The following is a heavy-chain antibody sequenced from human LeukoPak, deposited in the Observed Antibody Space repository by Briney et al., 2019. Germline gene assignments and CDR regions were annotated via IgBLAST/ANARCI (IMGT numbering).Heavy chain of an antibody. V-gene: IGHV3-23*01. J-gene: IGHJ4*02. CDR3: AQDYDYIWGSYRQFDY. D-gene: IGHD3-16*02. CDR1: GFTFSSYA. Sequence: GGSLRLSCAASGFTFSSYAMSWVRQAPGKGLEWVSAINGSGGSTYYADSVKGRFTISIDNSKNTLYLQMNSLRAEDTAVYYCAQDYDYIWGSYRQFDYCGQGTLVTVSS. CDR2: INGSGGST.